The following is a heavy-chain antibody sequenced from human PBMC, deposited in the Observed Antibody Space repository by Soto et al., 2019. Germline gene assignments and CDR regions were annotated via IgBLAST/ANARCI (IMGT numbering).Heavy chain of an antibody. CDR1: GFTFSSHG. Sequence: PGGSLRLSCAASGFTFSSHGMHWVRQAPGKGLEWVAVISYDGSNKYYADSVKGRFTISRDNSKNTLYLQMNSLRAEDTAVYYCAKDRGPHTYGDYALDVWGKGNTVTVSS. CDR3: AKDRGPHTYGDYALDV. V-gene: IGHV3-30*18. D-gene: IGHD4-17*01. J-gene: IGHJ6*04. CDR2: ISYDGSNK.